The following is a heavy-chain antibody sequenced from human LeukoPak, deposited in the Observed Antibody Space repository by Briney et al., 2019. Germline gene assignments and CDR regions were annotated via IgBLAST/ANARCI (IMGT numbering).Heavy chain of an antibody. V-gene: IGHV4-59*01. CDR3: AREVATMVAWFDP. Sequence: LSETLSLTCTVSGGSISSYYWSWIRQPPGKGLEWIGYIYYSGSTNYNPSLKSRVTISVDTSKNQFSLKLSSVTAADTAVYYCAREVATMVAWFDPWGQGTLVTVSS. CDR2: IYYSGST. D-gene: IGHD5-12*01. CDR1: GGSISSYY. J-gene: IGHJ5*02.